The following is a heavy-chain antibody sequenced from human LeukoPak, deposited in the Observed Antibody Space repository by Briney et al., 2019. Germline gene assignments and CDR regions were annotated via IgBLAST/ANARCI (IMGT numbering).Heavy chain of an antibody. CDR3: ASSGTQVVGATNDACYI. V-gene: IGHV3-7*01. J-gene: IGHJ3*02. CDR2: IKEDGSEK. D-gene: IGHD1-26*01. Sequence: PGGSLRLSCAASEFTFSRYWMNWVRQAPGKGLEWVANIKEDGSEKYYVDSVKGGFNISRDNAKHSLYLQMNSLRAEDTAVYYCASSGTQVVGATNDACYICGEGTIVTVSS. CDR1: EFTFSRYW.